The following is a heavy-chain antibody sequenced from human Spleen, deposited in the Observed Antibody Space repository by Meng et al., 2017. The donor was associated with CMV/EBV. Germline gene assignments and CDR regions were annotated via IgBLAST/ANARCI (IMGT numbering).Heavy chain of an antibody. CDR2: INHSGST. CDR3: ATGTTGFISY. Sequence: GPLQPWGPGLLKPSDTLSLTCAVYGGSFSGYYWSWIRQPPGKGLEWIGEINHSGSTNYNPSLKSRVTISVDTSKNQFSLKLSSVTAADTAVYYCATGTTGFISYWGQGTLVTVSS. D-gene: IGHD4-17*01. CDR1: GGSFSGYY. J-gene: IGHJ4*02. V-gene: IGHV4-34*01.